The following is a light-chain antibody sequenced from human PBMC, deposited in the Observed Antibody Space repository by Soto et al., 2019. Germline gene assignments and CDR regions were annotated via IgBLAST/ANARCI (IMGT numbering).Light chain of an antibody. CDR3: CSYAGSYTWV. CDR1: SSDVGGYNF. V-gene: IGLV2-11*01. Sequence: QSALTQPRSVSGSPGQSVTISCTRTSSDVGGYNFVSWYQQHPGKAPKVIIYDVSKRPSGVPDRFSGSKSGNTASLTISGLQAEDEADYYCCSYAGSYTWVFGGGTKLTVL. CDR2: DVS. J-gene: IGLJ3*02.